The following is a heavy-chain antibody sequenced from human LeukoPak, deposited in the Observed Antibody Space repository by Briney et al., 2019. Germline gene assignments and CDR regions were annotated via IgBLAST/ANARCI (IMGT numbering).Heavy chain of an antibody. Sequence: GGSLRLSCAASGFTFSSYSMNWVRQAPGKGLEWVSSISSSSSYIYYADSVKGRFTISRDNAKNSLYLQMNSLRAEDTALYYCAKDRDFYGSGSYWGQGTLVTVSS. CDR2: ISSSSSYI. V-gene: IGHV3-21*04. CDR1: GFTFSSYS. J-gene: IGHJ4*02. D-gene: IGHD3-10*01. CDR3: AKDRDFYGSGSY.